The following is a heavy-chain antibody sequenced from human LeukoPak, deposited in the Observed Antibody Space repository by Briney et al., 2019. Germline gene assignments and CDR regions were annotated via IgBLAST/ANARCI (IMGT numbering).Heavy chain of an antibody. CDR3: ARDQYHYDSSGYYYSWFDP. J-gene: IGHJ5*02. D-gene: IGHD3-22*01. CDR2: IYSGGST. CDR1: GFTVSSNY. V-gene: IGHV3-66*01. Sequence: GGSLRLSCAASGFTVSSNYMSWVRQAPGKGLEWVSVIYSGGSTYYADSVKGRFTISRDNSKNTLYLQMNSLRAEDTAVYYCARDQYHYDSSGYYYSWFDPWGQGTLVTVSS.